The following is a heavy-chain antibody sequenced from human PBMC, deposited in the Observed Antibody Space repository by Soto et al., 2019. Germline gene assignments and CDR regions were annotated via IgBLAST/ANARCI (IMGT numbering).Heavy chain of an antibody. D-gene: IGHD4-4*01. V-gene: IGHV3-30*03. CDR1: GFSYSSYD. CDR2: ISYDGSNK. CDR3: PSPPMTTMS. Sequence: QVQLVESGGGVVQPGRSLRLSCAASGFSYSSYDMHWVRQAPGKGLEWVAVISYDGSNKYYAASVKGRFTISRDNSKNTLYLQTNSLRAEDTAVYYCPSPPMTTMSWGQGTLVTVPS. J-gene: IGHJ5*02.